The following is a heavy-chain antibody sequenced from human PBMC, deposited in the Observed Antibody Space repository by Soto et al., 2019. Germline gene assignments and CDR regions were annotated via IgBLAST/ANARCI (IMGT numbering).Heavy chain of an antibody. J-gene: IGHJ4*02. CDR2: INGDGSST. V-gene: IGHV3-74*01. D-gene: IGHD1-1*01. Sequence: EVQLVESGGGLAQPGGSLRLSCAASGFTFTTYWMHWVRQVPGKGLVWVSRINGDGSSTTYADSVKGRFTISRDNAKNTLYLQMNSLRAEDTAVYYCTRGPRASSTGTGAHWDQGTLVTVSS. CDR1: GFTFTTYW. CDR3: TRGPRASSTGTGAH.